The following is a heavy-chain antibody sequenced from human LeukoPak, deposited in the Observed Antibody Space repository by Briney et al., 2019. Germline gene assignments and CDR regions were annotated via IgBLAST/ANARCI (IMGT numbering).Heavy chain of an antibody. D-gene: IGHD1-26*01. CDR1: GFTFSSYW. CDR3: ARGREGNWFDP. CDR2: INHNGNVN. J-gene: IGHJ5*02. Sequence: GGSLRLSCAASGFTFSSYWMNWARRAPGKGLEWVASINHNGNVNYYVDSVKGRFTISRDNAKNSLYLQMNSLRAEDTAVYYCARGREGNWFDPWGQGTLVTVSS. V-gene: IGHV3-7*01.